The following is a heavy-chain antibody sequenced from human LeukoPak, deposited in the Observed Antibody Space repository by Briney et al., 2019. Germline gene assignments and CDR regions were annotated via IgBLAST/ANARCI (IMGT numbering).Heavy chain of an antibody. CDR3: AKNGQSGFSFDP. Sequence: PSETLSLTCAVYGGSLNGHYWSWIRQPPGRGLEWIGEGSESGGTKFNPSLKSRVTISADTSKNQFSLKLNSVTAADTAVYYCAKNGQSGFSFDPWGQGTLVTVSS. D-gene: IGHD3-3*01. CDR2: GSESGGT. J-gene: IGHJ5*02. CDR1: GGSLNGHY. V-gene: IGHV4-34*01.